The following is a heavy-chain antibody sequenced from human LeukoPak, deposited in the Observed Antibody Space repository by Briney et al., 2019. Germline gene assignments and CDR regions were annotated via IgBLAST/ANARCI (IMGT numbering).Heavy chain of an antibody. Sequence: SETLSLTCTVPGGSISSSSYYWGWIRQPPGKGLEWIGSIYYSGSTYYNPSLKSRVTISVDTSKNQFSLKLSSVTAADTAVYYCASLNSRYCSSTSCNPHWYFDLWGRGTLVTVSS. J-gene: IGHJ2*01. CDR3: ASLNSRYCSSTSCNPHWYFDL. D-gene: IGHD2-2*01. CDR1: GGSISSSSYY. CDR2: IYYSGST. V-gene: IGHV4-39*01.